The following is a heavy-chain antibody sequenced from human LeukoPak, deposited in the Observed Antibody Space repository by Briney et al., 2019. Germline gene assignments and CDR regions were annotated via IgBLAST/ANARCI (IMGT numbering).Heavy chain of an antibody. D-gene: IGHD3-22*01. CDR2: IIPIFGTP. Sequence: VASVKVSCKASGGTFSRYAISWVRQAPGQGLEWMGEIIPIFGTPNYAQKFQGRVTITADESTTTAYMELTSLRSEDTAIYYCARDAAIYDRRGYYFLWWGQGTLVTVSS. CDR3: ARDAAIYDRRGYYFLW. J-gene: IGHJ4*02. CDR1: GGTFSRYA. V-gene: IGHV1-69*01.